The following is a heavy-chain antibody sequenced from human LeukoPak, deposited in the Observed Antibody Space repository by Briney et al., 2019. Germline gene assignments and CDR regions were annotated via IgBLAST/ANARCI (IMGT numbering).Heavy chain of an antibody. Sequence: GGSLRLSCVASGFSFDDFAIHWVRQAPGKGLEWVSYISSSGSTIYYADSVKGRFTISRDNAKNSLYLQMNSLRAEDTAVYYCAREFGELYQKHFDYWGQGTLVTVSS. CDR2: ISSSGSTI. D-gene: IGHD3-10*01. CDR3: AREFGELYQKHFDY. J-gene: IGHJ4*02. V-gene: IGHV3-48*03. CDR1: GFSFDDFA.